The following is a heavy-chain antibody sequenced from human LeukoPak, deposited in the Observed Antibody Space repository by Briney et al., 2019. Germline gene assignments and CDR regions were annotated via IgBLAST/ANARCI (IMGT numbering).Heavy chain of an antibody. CDR2: ISASGKTT. Sequence: GGSLRLSCAASGFTFTSYSMNWVRQAPGKGLEWVSYISASGKTTYYAGSVEGRFTISRDSAKNSLYLQMNSLRDEDTAVYYCAKDRRSSGSGSYFLFDYWGQGTLVTVSS. CDR3: AKDRRSSGSGSYFLFDY. V-gene: IGHV3-48*02. D-gene: IGHD3-10*01. CDR1: GFTFTSYS. J-gene: IGHJ4*02.